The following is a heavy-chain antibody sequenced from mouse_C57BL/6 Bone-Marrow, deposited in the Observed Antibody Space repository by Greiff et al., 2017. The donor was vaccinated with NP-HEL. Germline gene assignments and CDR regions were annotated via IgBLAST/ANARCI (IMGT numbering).Heavy chain of an antibody. Sequence: DVQLQESGAELVRPGASVKLSCTASGFNIKDDYMHWVKQRPEQGLEWIGWIDPENGDTEYASKFQGKATITADTSSNTAYLQLSSLTSEDTAVYYCTLYDGYYGAMDYWGQGTSVTVSS. CDR2: IDPENGDT. CDR3: TLYDGYYGAMDY. V-gene: IGHV14-4*01. J-gene: IGHJ4*01. D-gene: IGHD2-3*01. CDR1: GFNIKDDY.